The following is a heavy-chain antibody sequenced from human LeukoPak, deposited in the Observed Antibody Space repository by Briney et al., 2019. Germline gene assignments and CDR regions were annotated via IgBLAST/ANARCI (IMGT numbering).Heavy chain of an antibody. J-gene: IGHJ4*02. Sequence: SETLSLTCTVSGGSISSYYWSWIRLPPGKGLECIGYIYYSGNTNYNPSLKSRVTISVDTSKNQFSLKLSSVTAADTAVYYCATDNSYGSGSYYTWGQGTLVTVSS. CDR2: IYYSGNT. D-gene: IGHD3-10*01. V-gene: IGHV4-59*01. CDR3: ATDNSYGSGSYYT. CDR1: GGSISSYY.